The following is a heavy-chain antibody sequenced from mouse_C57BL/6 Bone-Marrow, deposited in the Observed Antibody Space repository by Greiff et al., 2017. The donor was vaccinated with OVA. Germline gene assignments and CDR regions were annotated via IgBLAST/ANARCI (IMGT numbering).Heavy chain of an antibody. J-gene: IGHJ4*01. D-gene: IGHD2-4*01. CDR3: AKKYYYDYEDYAMDY. CDR2: IWSGGST. CDR1: GFSLTSYG. V-gene: IGHV2-4*01. Sequence: VQLQQSGPGLVQPSQSLSITCTVSGFSLTSYGVHWVRQPPGKGLEWLGVIWSGGSTDYNAAFISRLSISKDNSKSQVFFKMNSLQADDTAIYYCAKKYYYDYEDYAMDYWGQGTSVTVSS.